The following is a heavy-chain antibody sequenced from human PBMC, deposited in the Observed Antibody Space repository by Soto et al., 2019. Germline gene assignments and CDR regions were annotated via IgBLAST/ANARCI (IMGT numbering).Heavy chain of an antibody. CDR1: GGSFSGYY. J-gene: IGHJ4*02. CDR3: ARGIPPPPRGYFDY. V-gene: IGHV4-34*01. D-gene: IGHD2-15*01. Sequence: SETLSLTCAVYGGSFSGYYWSWIRQPPGKGLEWIGEINHSGSTNYNPSLKSRVTISVDTSKNQFSLKLSSVTAADTAVYYCARGIPPPPRGYFDYWGQGTLVTVSS. CDR2: INHSGST.